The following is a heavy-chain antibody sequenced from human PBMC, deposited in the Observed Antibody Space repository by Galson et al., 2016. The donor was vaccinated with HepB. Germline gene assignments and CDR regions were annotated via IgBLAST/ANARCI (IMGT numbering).Heavy chain of an antibody. V-gene: IGHV3-23*01. D-gene: IGHD6-19*01. CDR1: GFPLNTYA. Sequence: SLRLSCAASGFPLNTYAMSWVRQAPGKGLEWVSSISWSGNYTYYADSVKGRFTVSRANSKNTVFLQMNSLRVEDTAVYYCAKDISMRRVAGCFDYWGLGTLVTVSA. J-gene: IGHJ4*02. CDR2: ISWSGNYT. CDR3: AKDISMRRVAGCFDY.